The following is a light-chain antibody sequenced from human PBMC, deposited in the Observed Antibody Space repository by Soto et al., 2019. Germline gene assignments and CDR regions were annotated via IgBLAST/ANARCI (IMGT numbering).Light chain of an antibody. CDR1: SSDVGAYNY. CDR3: TSYTSSSTYV. CDR2: DVS. J-gene: IGLJ1*01. Sequence: QSVLTHPASVSGSPGESIAISYTGTSSDVGAYNYVSWYQQHPGKAPKLMIYDVSHRPSGASDRFSGSKSGNTASLTISGLQPEHEADYYCTSYTSSSTYVFGPGTKVIVL. V-gene: IGLV2-14*01.